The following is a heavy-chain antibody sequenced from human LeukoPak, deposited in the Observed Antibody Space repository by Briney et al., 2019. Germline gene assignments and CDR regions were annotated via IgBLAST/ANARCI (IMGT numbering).Heavy chain of an antibody. D-gene: IGHD3-22*01. CDR1: GYSISTLAN. V-gene: IGHV4-38-2*02. CDR2: VYYGGGT. J-gene: IGHJ4*02. Sequence: PSETLSLTCAVSGYSISTLANWGWIRQSPGKGREGIGSVYYGGGTYYNPPLKSRVTISVDTSKNQFYLNLTSVTAADTAVYYCAREKALIDHYDFSGYDWEYWGPGSLVIVSS. CDR3: AREKALIDHYDFSGYDWEY.